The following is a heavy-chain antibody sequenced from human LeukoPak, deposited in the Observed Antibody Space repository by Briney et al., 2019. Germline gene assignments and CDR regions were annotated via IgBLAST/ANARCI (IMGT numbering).Heavy chain of an antibody. J-gene: IGHJ4*02. CDR2: IYHTGST. CDR3: ARELPRRYFDY. V-gene: IGHV4-38-2*02. CDR1: DYSISSDYY. Sequence: SETLSLTCTVSDYSISSDYYYAWIRQPPGKGLEWIGSIYHTGSTYYNPSLRSRVTISLDTSNNQFPLKLTSVTATDTAIYYCARELPRRYFDYWGQGTLVTVSS.